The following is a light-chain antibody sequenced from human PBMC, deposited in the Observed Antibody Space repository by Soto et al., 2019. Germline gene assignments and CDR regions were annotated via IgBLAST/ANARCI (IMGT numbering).Light chain of an antibody. V-gene: IGLV2-14*02. CDR3: QSYDSSLSGYV. Sequence: QSALTQPASVSGSPGQSITISCTGTSSTVGGFNVVSWYQQHPGKAPKVIIYEGIKRPSGVSNRFSGSNSGSTASLTISGLQAEDEADYYCQSYDSSLSGYVFGTGTKLTVL. J-gene: IGLJ1*01. CDR1: SSTVGGFNV. CDR2: EGI.